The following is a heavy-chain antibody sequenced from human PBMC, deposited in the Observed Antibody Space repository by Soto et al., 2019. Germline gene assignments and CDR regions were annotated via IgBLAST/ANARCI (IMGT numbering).Heavy chain of an antibody. CDR3: ARDRYYYGSGSRNWFDP. D-gene: IGHD3-10*01. CDR1: GGSISSGGYY. Sequence: QVQLQESGPGLVKPSQTLSLTCTVSGGSISSGGYYWSWIRQHPGKGLEWIGYIYYSGSTYYNPSLKSRVTISEDTSKNQFSLKLSSVTAADTAVYYCARDRYYYGSGSRNWFDPWGQGTLVTVSS. CDR2: IYYSGST. V-gene: IGHV4-31*03. J-gene: IGHJ5*02.